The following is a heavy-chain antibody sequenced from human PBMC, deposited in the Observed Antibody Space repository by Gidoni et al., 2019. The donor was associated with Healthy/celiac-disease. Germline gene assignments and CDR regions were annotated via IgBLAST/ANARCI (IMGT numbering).Heavy chain of an antibody. CDR2: INPSGGST. CDR3: ARGPGETGEDY. J-gene: IGHJ4*02. V-gene: IGHV1-46*01. D-gene: IGHD7-27*01. CDR1: GYTFTSHY. Sequence: QVQLVQSGAEVKKPGASVKVSCTASGYTFTSHYMHWVRQAPGQGLEWMGIINPSGGSTSYAQKFQGRVTMTRDTSTSTVYMELSSLRSEDTAVYYCARGPGETGEDYWGQGTLVTVSS.